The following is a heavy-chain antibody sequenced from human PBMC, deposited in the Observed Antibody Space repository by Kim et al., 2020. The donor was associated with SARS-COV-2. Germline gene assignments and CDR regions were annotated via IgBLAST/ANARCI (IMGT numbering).Heavy chain of an antibody. Sequence: EGSLRLSCAASGFTFSSYGMHWVRQAPGKGLEWVAVIWYDGSNKYYADSVKGRFTISRDNSKNTLYLQMNSLRAEDTAVYYCARDEHSSGWYIDYWGQGTLVTVSS. V-gene: IGHV3-33*08. CDR1: GFTFSSYG. CDR2: IWYDGSNK. J-gene: IGHJ4*02. CDR3: ARDEHSSGWYIDY. D-gene: IGHD6-19*01.